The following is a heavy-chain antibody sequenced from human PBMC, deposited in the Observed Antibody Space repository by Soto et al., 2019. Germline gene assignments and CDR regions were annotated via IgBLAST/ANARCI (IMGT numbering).Heavy chain of an antibody. J-gene: IGHJ6*02. Sequence: QMQLQESGPGLVRPSGTLSLTCAVSGVSISSSKWWSWVRQPPGKGLEWIGDVHHGGNTNYSPSLESRVSISIDKSKIFFSLKIWSVTAAATAVYFCARHRLNFDSGGDYHHGMDVWGQGTTGTVSS. CDR2: VHHGGNT. V-gene: IGHV4-4*02. CDR1: GVSISSSKW. CDR3: ARHRLNFDSGGDYHHGMDV. D-gene: IGHD3-22*01.